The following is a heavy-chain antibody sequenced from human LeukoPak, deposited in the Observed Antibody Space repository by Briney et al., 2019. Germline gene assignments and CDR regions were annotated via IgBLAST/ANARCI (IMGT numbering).Heavy chain of an antibody. CDR2: IYTSGTT. Sequence: SETLSLTCTVSGGSISSYYWSWIRQPPGKGLEWIGYIYTSGTTDYNPSLKSRVTLSLDTSKNKFSLNLSSVTVADSAVYYCARHPNYYYYHMDVWGKGATVTVSS. CDR3: ARHPNYYYYHMDV. V-gene: IGHV4-4*09. CDR1: GGSISSYY. J-gene: IGHJ6*03.